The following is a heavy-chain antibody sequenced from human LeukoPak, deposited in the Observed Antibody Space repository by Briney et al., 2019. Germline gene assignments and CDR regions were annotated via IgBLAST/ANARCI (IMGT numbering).Heavy chain of an antibody. CDR3: ARLKYDFWSGVTPMDV. J-gene: IGHJ6*04. V-gene: IGHV1-69*06. D-gene: IGHD3-3*01. CDR2: IIPIFGTA. Sequence: SVKVSCKASGGTFSSYAISWVRQAPGQGLEWMGGIIPIFGTANYAQKFQGRVTITADKSTSTAYMELSSLKASDTAMYYCARLKYDFWSGVTPMDVWGKGTTVTVSS. CDR1: GGTFSSYA.